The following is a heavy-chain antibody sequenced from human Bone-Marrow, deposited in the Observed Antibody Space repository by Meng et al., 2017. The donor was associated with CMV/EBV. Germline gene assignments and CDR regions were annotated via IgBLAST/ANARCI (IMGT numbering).Heavy chain of an antibody. Sequence: GESLKISCAASGFTFSSYDMHWVRQATGKGLEWVSAIGTAGDTYYPGSVKGRFTISRENAKNSLYLQMNSLRAGDTAVYYCARSPRRYYCSSTSCYSDYYYGMDVWGQGTTVTVSS. J-gene: IGHJ6*02. CDR3: ARSPRRYYCSSTSCYSDYYYGMDV. V-gene: IGHV3-13*01. CDR2: IGTAGDT. CDR1: GFTFSSYD. D-gene: IGHD2-2*01.